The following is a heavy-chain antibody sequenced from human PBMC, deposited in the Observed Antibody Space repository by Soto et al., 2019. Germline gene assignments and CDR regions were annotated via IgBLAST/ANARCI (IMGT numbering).Heavy chain of an antibody. D-gene: IGHD3-16*01. CDR2: IIPIFATS. CDR1: GGTFSSYA. Sequence: QVQLVQSGAEVKKPGSSVKVSCKASGGTFSSYAISWVRQAPGQGLEWMGGIIPIFATSNYAPRFQGRVTIATAESTSTADMELSSLIAESTAVYYSARGAYLALGSYAVLVRAFDMWGQGTRVTVSS. CDR3: ARGAYLALGSYAVLVRAFDM. J-gene: IGHJ3*02. V-gene: IGHV1-69*05.